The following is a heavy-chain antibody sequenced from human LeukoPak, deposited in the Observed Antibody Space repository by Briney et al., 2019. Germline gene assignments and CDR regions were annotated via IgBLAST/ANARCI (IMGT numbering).Heavy chain of an antibody. V-gene: IGHV4-59*11. CDR3: ARDTRYYYDSSGYYGPYYYYYYGMDV. D-gene: IGHD3-22*01. J-gene: IGHJ6*02. CDR1: GGSFSGHY. Sequence: PSETLSLTCAVYGGSFSGHYWSWIRQPPGKGLEWIGYIYYSGSTNYNPSLKSRVTISVDTSKNQFSLKLSSVTAADTAVYYCARDTRYYYDSSGYYGPYYYYYYGMDVWGQGTTVTVSS. CDR2: IYYSGST.